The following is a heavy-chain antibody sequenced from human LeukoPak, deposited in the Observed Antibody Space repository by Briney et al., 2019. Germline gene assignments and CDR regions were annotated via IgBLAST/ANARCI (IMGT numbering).Heavy chain of an antibody. D-gene: IGHD2-15*01. CDR3: TREGTIVVGDAFDL. CDR1: GFTFSDYY. J-gene: IGHJ3*01. Sequence: GGSLRLSCAASGFTFSDYYMSWIRQAPGKGLEWVSSISSSGSYISYADSVKGRFSISRDSAKNSLTLQMNSLRVDDTAMYYCTREGTIVVGDAFDLWAQGTMVTVSS. V-gene: IGHV3-11*04. CDR2: ISSSGSYI.